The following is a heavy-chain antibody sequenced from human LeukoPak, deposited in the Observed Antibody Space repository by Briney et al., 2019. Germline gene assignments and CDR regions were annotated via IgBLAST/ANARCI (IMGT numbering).Heavy chain of an antibody. CDR1: GFTFGDYA. J-gene: IGHJ4*02. Sequence: GGSLRLSCTASGFTFGDYAMSWFRQAPGKGLEWVAVISYDGSNKYYADSVKGRFTISRDNSKNTLYLQMNSLRAEDTAVYYCAREDIVVVPAATAFFDYWGQGTLVTVSS. CDR3: AREDIVVVPAATAFFDY. D-gene: IGHD2-2*01. V-gene: IGHV3-30-3*01. CDR2: ISYDGSNK.